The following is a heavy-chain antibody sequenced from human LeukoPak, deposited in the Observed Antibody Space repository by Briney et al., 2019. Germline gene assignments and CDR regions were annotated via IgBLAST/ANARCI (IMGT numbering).Heavy chain of an antibody. Sequence: GGSLRLSCAASGFTFSSYGMHWVRQAPGKGLEWVAVISYDGSNKYYADSVKGRFTISRHNSKNTLYLQMNSLRAEDTAVYYCAKAGGLLWFGELGVEDYWGQGTLVTVSS. V-gene: IGHV3-30*18. J-gene: IGHJ4*02. CDR2: ISYDGSNK. D-gene: IGHD3-10*01. CDR3: AKAGGLLWFGELGVEDY. CDR1: GFTFSSYG.